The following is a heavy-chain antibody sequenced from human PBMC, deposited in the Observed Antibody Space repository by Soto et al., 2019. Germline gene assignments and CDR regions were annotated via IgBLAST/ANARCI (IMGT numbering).Heavy chain of an antibody. CDR3: ARGDSGTTVVTPFYYYGMDV. V-gene: IGHV1-8*01. J-gene: IGHJ6*02. CDR2: MNPNSGNT. D-gene: IGHD4-17*01. Sequence: ASVKVSCKASGYTFTSYDINCVRQATGQGLEWMGWMNPNSGNTGYAQKFQGRVTMTRNTSISTAYMELSSLRSEDTAVYYCARGDSGTTVVTPFYYYGMDVWGQGTTVTVSS. CDR1: GYTFTSYD.